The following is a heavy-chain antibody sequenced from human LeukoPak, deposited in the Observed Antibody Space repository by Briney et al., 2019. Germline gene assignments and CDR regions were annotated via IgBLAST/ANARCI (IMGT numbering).Heavy chain of an antibody. J-gene: IGHJ4*02. CDR1: GFTFSSYA. CDR3: ARDGYNRAIYYFDY. V-gene: IGHV3-30-3*01. Sequence: PGGSLRLSCAASGFTFSSYAMHWVRQAPGKGLGWVAVISYDGSNKYYADSVKGRFTISRDNSKNTLYLQMNSLRAEDTAVYYCARDGYNRAIYYFDYWGQGTQVTVSS. D-gene: IGHD5-24*01. CDR2: ISYDGSNK.